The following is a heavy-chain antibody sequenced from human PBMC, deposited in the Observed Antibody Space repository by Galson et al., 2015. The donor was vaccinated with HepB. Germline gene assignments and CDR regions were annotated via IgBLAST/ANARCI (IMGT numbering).Heavy chain of an antibody. CDR1: GFTFDDYA. Sequence: SLRLSCAASGFTFDDYAMHWVRQAPGKGLEWVSGISWNSGSIGYADSVKGRFTISRDNAKNSLYLQMNSLRAEDTALYYCAKGGQGSSWSGDWFDPWGQGTLVTVSS. D-gene: IGHD6-13*01. CDR3: AKGGQGSSWSGDWFDP. CDR2: ISWNSGSI. J-gene: IGHJ5*02. V-gene: IGHV3-9*01.